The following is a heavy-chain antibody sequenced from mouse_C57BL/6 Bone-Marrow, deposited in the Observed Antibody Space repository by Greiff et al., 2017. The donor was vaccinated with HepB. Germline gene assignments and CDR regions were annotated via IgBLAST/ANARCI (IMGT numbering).Heavy chain of an antibody. D-gene: IGHD2-4*01. Sequence: EVQVVESGGGLVKPGGSLKLSCAASGFTFSDYGMHWVRQAPEKGLEWVAYISSGSSTIYYADTVKGRFTISRDNAKNTLFLQMTSLRSEDTAMYYCASPIYYDYDGAWFAYWGQGTLVTVSA. V-gene: IGHV5-17*01. CDR2: ISSGSSTI. J-gene: IGHJ3*01. CDR3: ASPIYYDYDGAWFAY. CDR1: GFTFSDYG.